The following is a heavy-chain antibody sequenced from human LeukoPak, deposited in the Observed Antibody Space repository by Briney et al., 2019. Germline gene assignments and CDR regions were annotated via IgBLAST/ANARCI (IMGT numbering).Heavy chain of an antibody. CDR2: IYHSGST. CDR3: ARVRVATRGLPGYYYYMDV. Sequence: SETLSLTCTVSGYSISSGYYWGWIRQPPGKGLEWIGSIYHSGSTYYNPSLKSRVTISVDTSKNQFSLKLSSVTAADTAVYYCARVRVATRGLPGYYYYMDVWGKGTTVTVSS. CDR1: GYSISSGYY. D-gene: IGHD5-24*01. J-gene: IGHJ6*03. V-gene: IGHV4-38-2*02.